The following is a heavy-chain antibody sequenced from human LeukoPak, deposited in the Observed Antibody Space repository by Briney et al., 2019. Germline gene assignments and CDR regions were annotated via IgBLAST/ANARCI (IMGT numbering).Heavy chain of an antibody. J-gene: IGHJ2*01. CDR3: ARHPTGTIVGWYFGL. CDR1: GYSISSGYC. D-gene: IGHD1-7*01. CDR2: IYHSGST. Sequence: PSETLSLTCAVSGYSISSGYCWGWIRQPPGKGLEWIGSIYHSGSTYYNPSLKSRVTISVDTSKNQFSLKLSSVTAADTAVYYCARHPTGTIVGWYFGLWGRGTLVTVSS. V-gene: IGHV4-38-2*01.